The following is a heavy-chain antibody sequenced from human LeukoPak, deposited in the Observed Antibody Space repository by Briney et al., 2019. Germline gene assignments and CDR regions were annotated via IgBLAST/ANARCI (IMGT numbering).Heavy chain of an antibody. CDR3: AREVVSSDDNWFDP. V-gene: IGHV4-38-2*02. D-gene: IGHD3-22*01. Sequence: PSETLSLTCTVSGYSISSGYYWGWIRQPPGKGLEWIGSIYHSGSTYYNPSLKSRVTISVDTSKNQFSLKLSSVTAADTAVYYCAREVVSSDDNWFDPWGQGTLVTVSS. CDR2: IYHSGST. CDR1: GYSISSGYY. J-gene: IGHJ5*02.